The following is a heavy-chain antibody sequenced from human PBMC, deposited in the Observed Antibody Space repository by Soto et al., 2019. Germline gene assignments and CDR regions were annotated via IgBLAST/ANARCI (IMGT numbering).Heavy chain of an antibody. D-gene: IGHD6-19*01. J-gene: IGHJ4*02. CDR3: ARARLIGNSGWENFDY. V-gene: IGHV4-34*01. Sequence: QVQLQQWGAGLLKPSETLSLTCAVYGGSFTGYYWSWIRQPPGKGPEWIGEVNHSGSTNCNPSLKGRVAKTVDRFKSESFRQLTAVTAADSALYYCARARLIGNSGWENFDYWGQGTLVTVSS. CDR2: VNHSGST. CDR1: GGSFTGYY.